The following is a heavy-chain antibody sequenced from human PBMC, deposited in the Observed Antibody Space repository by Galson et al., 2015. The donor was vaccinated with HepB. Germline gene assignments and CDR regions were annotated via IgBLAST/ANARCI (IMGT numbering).Heavy chain of an antibody. CDR1: GFTFSDYY. D-gene: IGHD3-10*01. CDR2: IGSSGTYT. CDR3: AREGDGETGADF. Sequence: SLRLSCAASGFTFSDYYMSWIRQAPGKGLEWVSYIGSSGTYTNYADSVKGRFTISRDNAKNSLYLQMNSLRSEDTAVYYCAREGDGETGADFWGQGTLVTVSS. V-gene: IGHV3-11*06. J-gene: IGHJ4*02.